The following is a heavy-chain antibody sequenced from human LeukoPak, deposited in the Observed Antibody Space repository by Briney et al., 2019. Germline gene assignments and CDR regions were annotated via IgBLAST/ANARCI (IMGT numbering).Heavy chain of an antibody. J-gene: IGHJ6*02. CDR2: INHSGRT. D-gene: IGHD3-10*01. Sequence: SETLSLTCAVYGGSFSDYRWSWIRQPPGKGLEWIGEINHSGRTHYNPSLKSRVAISVDTSKNQFSLKLSSVTAADTAVYYCARVRGYYGSGSYQYYYYGMDVWGQGTTVTVSS. CDR1: GGSFSDYR. V-gene: IGHV4-34*01. CDR3: ARVRGYYGSGSYQYYYYGMDV.